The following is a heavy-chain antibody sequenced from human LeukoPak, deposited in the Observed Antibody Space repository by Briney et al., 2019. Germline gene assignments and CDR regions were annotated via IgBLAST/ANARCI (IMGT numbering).Heavy chain of an antibody. D-gene: IGHD7-27*01. CDR2: VSHNGGKR. Sequence: GGSLRLSCTASGFTFTLFGMHWVRQVPGKGLGWVAVVSHNGGKRYYADSVKGRFTISRDNSKNTVYLQMNSLRGDDTAVYYCAMGTKDYWGQGTLVTVSS. V-gene: IGHV3-30*03. CDR3: AMGTKDY. CDR1: GFTFTLFG. J-gene: IGHJ4*02.